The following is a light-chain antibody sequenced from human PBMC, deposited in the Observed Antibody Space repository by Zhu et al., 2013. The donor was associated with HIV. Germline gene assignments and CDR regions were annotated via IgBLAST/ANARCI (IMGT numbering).Light chain of an antibody. J-gene: IGKJ5*01. V-gene: IGKV1-33*01. CDR2: DAS. CDR1: QGISNH. Sequence: DIQMTQSPSSLSASVGDRVTITCRASQGISNHLGWYQQKPGKAPKLLIYDASNLETGVPSRFSGSGSGTDFTFTISSLQPEDIATYYCQQYDNLPITFGQGTRLETK. CDR3: QQYDNLPIT.